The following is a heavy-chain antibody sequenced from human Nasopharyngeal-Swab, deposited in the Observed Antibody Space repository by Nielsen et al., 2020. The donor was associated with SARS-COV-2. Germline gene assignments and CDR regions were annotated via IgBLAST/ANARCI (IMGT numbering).Heavy chain of an antibody. CDR3: ATDLRYCTNGVCYTKAADAFDI. Sequence: ASVKVSCKASGYTFTSYGISWVRQAPGKGLEWMGGFDPEDGETIYAQKFQGRVTMTEDTSTDTAYMELSSLRSEDTAVYYCATDLRYCTNGVCYTKAADAFDIWGQGTMVTVSS. D-gene: IGHD2-8*01. V-gene: IGHV1-24*01. J-gene: IGHJ3*02. CDR2: FDPEDGET. CDR1: GYTFTSYG.